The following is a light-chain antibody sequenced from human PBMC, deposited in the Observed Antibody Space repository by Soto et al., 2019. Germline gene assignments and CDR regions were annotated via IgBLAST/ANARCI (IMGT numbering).Light chain of an antibody. CDR1: QRISNY. Sequence: DIQMTQSPSSLSASVGDRVTITCRASQRISNYLNWYQQQPGKAPKLVIYAASSLQSGVPSRFSASGSGTDFTLTISSLQPEDFATYYCQHSYSIPWTFGQGTRVEIK. CDR3: QHSYSIPWT. J-gene: IGKJ1*01. CDR2: AAS. V-gene: IGKV1-39*01.